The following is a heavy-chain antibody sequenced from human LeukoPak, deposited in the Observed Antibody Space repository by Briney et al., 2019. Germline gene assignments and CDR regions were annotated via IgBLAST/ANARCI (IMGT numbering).Heavy chain of an antibody. J-gene: IGHJ4*02. CDR2: ISYDGSNK. Sequence: GGSLRLSCAASGFTFSSYAMHWVRQAPGKGLEWVAVISYDGSNKYYADSVKGRFTISRDNSKNTLYLQMNSPRAEDTAVYYCAKDLLGVTPPGYWGQGTLVTVSS. CDR1: GFTFSSYA. V-gene: IGHV3-30-3*02. D-gene: IGHD2-21*02. CDR3: AKDLLGVTPPGY.